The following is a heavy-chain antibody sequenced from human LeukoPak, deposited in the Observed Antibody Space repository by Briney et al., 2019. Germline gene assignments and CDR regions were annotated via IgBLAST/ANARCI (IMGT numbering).Heavy chain of an antibody. CDR3: ARKLSGYSSGWYPDY. CDR1: GYIFTSYV. Sequence: ASVKVSCKASGYIFTSYVINWVRPAPGQGLGWVGWIYPKNGKTGYAEKFQGRVTLTTDMSTNTAYMEMDNLTSDDTAVYFCARKLSGYSSGWYPDYWGHGSLVIVSS. J-gene: IGHJ4*01. V-gene: IGHV1-8*01. CDR2: IYPKNGKT. D-gene: IGHD6-19*01.